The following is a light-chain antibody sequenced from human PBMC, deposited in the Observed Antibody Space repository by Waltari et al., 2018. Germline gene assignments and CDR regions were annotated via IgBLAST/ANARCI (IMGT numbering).Light chain of an antibody. CDR2: GNN. CDR1: SSNIGAGYD. Sequence: QSVLTQPPSVSGAPGQRVTISCTGSSSNIGAGYDVHWYQQLPGTAPKLLVYGNNNRPSGAPVLFSGSKSGTSASLAITGLQAEDDADYYCQSYDSRLAVVFGGGTKVTVL. CDR3: QSYDSRLAVV. J-gene: IGLJ2*01. V-gene: IGLV1-40*01.